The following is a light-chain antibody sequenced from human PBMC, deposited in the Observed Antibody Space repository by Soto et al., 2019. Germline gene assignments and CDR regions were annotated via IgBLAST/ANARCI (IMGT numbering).Light chain of an antibody. J-gene: IGKJ5*01. V-gene: IGKV3D-20*02. CDR1: HSVSANY. CDR2: GSS. Sequence: VLTQSPGTLSVSPGERATLSCRSSHSVSANYLAWFQQKPGQAPRLLIYGSSTRAAGIPDRFSGSGSGTDFTLTISSLEPEDFAVYYCQQRSNLPPTFGQGTRLEIK. CDR3: QQRSNLPPT.